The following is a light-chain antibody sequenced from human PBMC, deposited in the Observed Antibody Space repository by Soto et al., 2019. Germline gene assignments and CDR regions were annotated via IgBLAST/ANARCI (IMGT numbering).Light chain of an antibody. CDR2: VAS. CDR3: QQYGRSPAT. V-gene: IGKV3-20*01. CDR1: QSVTNGY. J-gene: IGKJ2*01. Sequence: EIVLTQSPGTLSLSPGERATLSCRASQSVTNGYLAWYQQKPDQAPRLLIHVASNRATDILDRFIGGGSGTDFTLPISRLEPEDFAVYHCQQYGRSPATFGQGTKLEIK.